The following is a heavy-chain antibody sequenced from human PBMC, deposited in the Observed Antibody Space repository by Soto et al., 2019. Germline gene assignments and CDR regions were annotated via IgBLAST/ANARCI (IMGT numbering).Heavy chain of an antibody. J-gene: IGHJ4*02. CDR1: GGSISSYY. Sequence: SETLSLTCTVSGGSISSYYWSWIRQPPGKGLEWIGYFYYSGSTNYNPSLKSRVTISVDTSKNHFSLKLSSVTAADTAVYYCARARGGYFDYWGQGTLVTVSS. CDR2: FYYSGST. CDR3: ARARGGYFDY. V-gene: IGHV4-59*01.